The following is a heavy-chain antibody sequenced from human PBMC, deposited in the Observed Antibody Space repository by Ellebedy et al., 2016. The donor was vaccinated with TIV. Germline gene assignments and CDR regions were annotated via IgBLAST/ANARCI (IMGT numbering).Heavy chain of an antibody. V-gene: IGHV4-39*07. CDR1: GGSVSSTSDY. CDR3: ARGSGPGFDF. CDR2: IYYSGST. Sequence: GSLRLXCSVSGGSVSSTSDYWAWIRQPPGKGLEWLATIYYSGSTFSNPSLQSRLTISLDTSKNQSSLDLRSLTAADTAVYYCARGSGPGFDFWGQGTLVTVSS. J-gene: IGHJ4*02. D-gene: IGHD3-10*01.